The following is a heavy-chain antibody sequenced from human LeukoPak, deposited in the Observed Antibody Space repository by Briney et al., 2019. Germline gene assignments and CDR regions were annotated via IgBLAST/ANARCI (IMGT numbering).Heavy chain of an antibody. CDR1: GFSFSDYN. CDR3: AKAPVTSCRGAYCYPFDS. CDR2: TSSSDAGT. V-gene: IGHV3-23*01. J-gene: IGHJ4*02. D-gene: IGHD2-21*01. Sequence: GGSLRLSCAASGFSFSDYNMSWVRQTPGKGLEWVAATSSSDAGTYHADSVRGRFTISRDNSKNTLYLQMNSLRAEDAAVYFCAKAPVTSCRGAYCYPFDSWGQGTLVTVSS.